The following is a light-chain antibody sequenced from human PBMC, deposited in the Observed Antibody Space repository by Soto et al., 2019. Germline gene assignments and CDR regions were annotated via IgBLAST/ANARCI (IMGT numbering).Light chain of an antibody. Sequence: DIQMTQSPSTLSASVGDRVTITCRASQSISSWLAWYQQKPGKAPKLLIYDASSLESGVPSRFGGSGSGTEFTLTISSLQPDDFATYYCQQYNKYSRTFGQGTKVDI. CDR3: QQYNKYSRT. V-gene: IGKV1-5*01. J-gene: IGKJ1*01. CDR1: QSISSW. CDR2: DAS.